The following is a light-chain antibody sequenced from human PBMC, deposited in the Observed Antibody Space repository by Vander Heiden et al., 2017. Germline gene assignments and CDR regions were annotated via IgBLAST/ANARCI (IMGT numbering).Light chain of an antibody. J-gene: IGLJ2*01. CDR2: DNI. CDR3: QSYDSSLGGHVV. Sequence: QSVLTQPPSVSGAPGQRVTISCTGSTSTNGAGYDVHWYQQLPGTAPKLLIYDNINRPSGVPDRFSGSKSGTSASLAITGLQAEDEADYYCQSYDSSLGGHVVFGGGTKLTVL. CDR1: TSTNGAGYD. V-gene: IGLV1-40*01.